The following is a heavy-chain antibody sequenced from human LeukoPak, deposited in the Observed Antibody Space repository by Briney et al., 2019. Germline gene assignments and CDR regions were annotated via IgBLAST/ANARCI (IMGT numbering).Heavy chain of an antibody. D-gene: IGHD2-2*01. CDR3: AREVYGSTSRGDAFDI. Sequence: GGSLRLSCAASGFTFSDYYMSWIRQAPGKGLEWVSYISSSGSTIYYADSVKGRFTISRDNAKNSLYLQMNSLRAEDTAVYYCAREVYGSTSRGDAFDIWGQGTMVTVSS. CDR2: ISSSGSTI. J-gene: IGHJ3*02. V-gene: IGHV3-11*04. CDR1: GFTFSDYY.